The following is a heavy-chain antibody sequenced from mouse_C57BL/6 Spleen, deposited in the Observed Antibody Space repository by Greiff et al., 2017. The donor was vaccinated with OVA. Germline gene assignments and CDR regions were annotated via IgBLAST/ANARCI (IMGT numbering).Heavy chain of an antibody. D-gene: IGHD1-1*01. V-gene: IGHV1-55*01. CDR3: ARGGTTVPVYWYFDV. CDR1: GYTFTSYW. CDR2: IYPGSGST. J-gene: IGHJ1*03. Sequence: QVQLQQPGAELVKPGASVKMSCKASGYTFTSYWITWVKQRPGQGLEWIGDIYPGSGSTNYNEKFKSKATLTVDTSSSTAYMQLSSLTSEDSAVYYCARGGTTVPVYWYFDVWGTGTTVTVSS.